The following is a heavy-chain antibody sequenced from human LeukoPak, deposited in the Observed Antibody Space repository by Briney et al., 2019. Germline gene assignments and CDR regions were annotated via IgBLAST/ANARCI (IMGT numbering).Heavy chain of an antibody. D-gene: IGHD3-3*01. CDR1: GGTFSSYT. Sequence: SVKVSCKAPGGTFSSYTISWVRQAPGQGLEWMGRIIPILGIANYAQKFQGRVTITADKSTSTAYMELSSLRSEDTAVYYCVLRFLEWLFPGWWGQGTLVTVPS. CDR2: IIPILGIA. J-gene: IGHJ4*02. CDR3: VLRFLEWLFPGW. V-gene: IGHV1-69*02.